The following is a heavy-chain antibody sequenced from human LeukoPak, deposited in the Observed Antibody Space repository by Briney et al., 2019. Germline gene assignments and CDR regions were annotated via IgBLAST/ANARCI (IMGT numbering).Heavy chain of an antibody. CDR2: INHSGST. CDR3: ARSGGRATGTDY. D-gene: IGHD1-1*01. V-gene: IGHV4-34*01. CDR1: GVSISSYY. Sequence: SETLSLTCTVSGVSISSYYWSWIRQPPGKGLEWIGEINHSGSTNYNPSLKSRVTISVDTSKNQFSLKLSSVTAADTAVYYCARSGGRATGTDYWGQGTLVTVSS. J-gene: IGHJ4*02.